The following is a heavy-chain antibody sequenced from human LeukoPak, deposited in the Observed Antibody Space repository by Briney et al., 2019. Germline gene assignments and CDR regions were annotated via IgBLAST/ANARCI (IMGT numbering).Heavy chain of an antibody. CDR2: THYRGDI. CDR1: GASVSSDY. D-gene: IGHD3-10*01. CDR3: GRNLGSGSDH. V-gene: IGHV4-59*02. Sequence: SETLSLTCSVSGASVSSDYWNWIRQSPGRGLEWIGYTHYRGDINYNPSLKSRLTMSVDASSNQVSLKLSSVTAADAAVYYCGRNLGSGSDHWGQGTLVTVSS. J-gene: IGHJ4*02.